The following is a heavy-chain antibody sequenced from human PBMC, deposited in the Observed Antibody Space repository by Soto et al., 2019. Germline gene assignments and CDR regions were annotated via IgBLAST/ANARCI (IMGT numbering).Heavy chain of an antibody. CDR3: ASRCSSTGWLDL. V-gene: IGHV1-18*01. CDR1: GYTFTSYG. Sequence: QVQLVQSGAEVKKPGASVKVSCKASGYTFTSYGICWVRQAPGQGLEWMGWISGYNGNTNYAQNLQGRVTMTTGTSASTVYMELRSLRSDDTAVYYCASRCSSTGWLDLWGRGTLVIVSS. CDR2: ISGYNGNT. D-gene: IGHD2-2*01. J-gene: IGHJ2*01.